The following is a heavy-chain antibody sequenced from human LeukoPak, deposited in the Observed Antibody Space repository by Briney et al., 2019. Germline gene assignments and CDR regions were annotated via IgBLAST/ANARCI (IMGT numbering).Heavy chain of an antibody. D-gene: IGHD4-11*01. J-gene: IGHJ6*02. CDR3: ARDPVIGTYYYYYGMDV. V-gene: IGHV1-69*13. CDR2: IIPIFGTA. Sequence: GASVKVSCKASGYTFTSYAISWVRQAPGQGLEWMGGIIPIFGTANYAQKFQGRVTITADESTSTAYMELSSLRSEDTAVYYCARDPVIGTYYYYYGMDVWGQGTTVTVSS. CDR1: GYTFTSYA.